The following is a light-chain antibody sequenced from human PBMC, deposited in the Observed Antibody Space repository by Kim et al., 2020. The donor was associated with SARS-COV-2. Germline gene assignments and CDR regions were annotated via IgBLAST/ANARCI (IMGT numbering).Light chain of an antibody. CDR3: QQFDDTYT. CDR1: QGISKF. J-gene: IGKJ2*01. Sequence: LAASDGDRVTITCQASQGISKFLDWYQQRTGKAPKLLIYDASGLQTGVPSSFSGSGSGTHFTFTITSLQPEDIGTYFCQQFDDTYTFGQGTKLEI. V-gene: IGKV1-33*01. CDR2: DAS.